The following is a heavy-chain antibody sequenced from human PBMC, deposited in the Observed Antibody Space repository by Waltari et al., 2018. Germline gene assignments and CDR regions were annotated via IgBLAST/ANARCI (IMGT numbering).Heavy chain of an antibody. J-gene: IGHJ3*02. Sequence: QVQLVESGGGVVQPGRSLRLSCVASGFTFGAYGVHWVRQAPGKGLEWLAVIWFDGSRKEYADSVKGRFTVSRDNSKNTLFLQMNSLRIDDTAIYYCARTFSNFDPFDIWGQGTVVTVS. D-gene: IGHD1-1*01. CDR2: IWFDGSRK. V-gene: IGHV3-33*01. CDR1: GFTFGAYG. CDR3: ARTFSNFDPFDI.